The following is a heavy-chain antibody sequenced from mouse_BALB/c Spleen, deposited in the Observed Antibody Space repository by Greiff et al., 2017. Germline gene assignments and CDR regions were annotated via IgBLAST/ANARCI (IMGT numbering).Heavy chain of an antibody. CDR3: AREEDGNYYYYAMDY. J-gene: IGHJ4*01. CDR1: GYTFTSYW. Sequence: VQLQQSGAELAKPGASVKMSCKASGYTFTSYWMHWVKQRPGQGLEWIGYINPSTGYTEYNQKFKDKATLTADKSSSTAYMQLSSLTSEDSAVYYCAREEDGNYYYYAMDYGGQGTSVTVSS. V-gene: IGHV1-7*01. CDR2: INPSTGYT. D-gene: IGHD2-1*01.